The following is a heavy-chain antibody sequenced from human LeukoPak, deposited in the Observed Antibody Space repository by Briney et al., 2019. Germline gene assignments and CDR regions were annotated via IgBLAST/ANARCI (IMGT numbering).Heavy chain of an antibody. CDR3: ARDARPRITISGVIIIRTPFVY. Sequence: PGGSLRLSXAASGFTFSSYSMNWVRQAPGKGLEWVSSISSSSSYIYYADSVKGRFTISRDNAKNSLYLQMNSLRAEDTAVYYCARDARPRITISGVIIIRTPFVYWGQGTLVTVSS. D-gene: IGHD3-3*01. CDR2: ISSSSSYI. CDR1: GFTFSSYS. J-gene: IGHJ4*02. V-gene: IGHV3-21*01.